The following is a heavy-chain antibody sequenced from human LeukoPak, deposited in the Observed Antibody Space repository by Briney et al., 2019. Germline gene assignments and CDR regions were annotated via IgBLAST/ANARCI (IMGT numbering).Heavy chain of an antibody. D-gene: IGHD3-16*01. V-gene: IGHV3-48*01. Sequence: SVKGRFTVSRDNDKNSLYLKMNSLTVEDTAVYYCARDPSWGQIVHWGQGTLVTASS. CDR3: ARDPSWGQIVH. J-gene: IGHJ5*02.